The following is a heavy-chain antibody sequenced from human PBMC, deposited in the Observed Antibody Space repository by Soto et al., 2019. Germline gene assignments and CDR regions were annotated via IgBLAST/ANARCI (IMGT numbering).Heavy chain of an antibody. CDR3: AIHSSGWFNFDY. J-gene: IGHJ4*02. CDR1: GDSISSSAYY. Sequence: SETLSLTCTVSGDSISSSAYYWGWLRQPPGKGLEWVGSIHYGGNTYYNPSLKSRVTINADTSKKQFSLQLNSVTPEDTAVYYCAIHSSGWFNFDYWGQGTLVTVSS. CDR2: IHYGGNT. V-gene: IGHV4-39*01. D-gene: IGHD6-19*01.